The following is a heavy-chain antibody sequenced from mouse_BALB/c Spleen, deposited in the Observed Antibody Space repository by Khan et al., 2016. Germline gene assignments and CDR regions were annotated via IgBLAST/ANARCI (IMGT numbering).Heavy chain of an antibody. CDR2: ISYSGST. D-gene: IGHD2-14*01. Sequence: EVQLQESGPGLVKPSQSLSLTCTVTGYSITSDYAWNWIRQFPGNKLEWMGYISYSGSTSYNPSLKSRISITRDTSKNQFFLQLNSLTTEDTATYYCARIYYRFAMDYWGQGTSVTVSS. J-gene: IGHJ4*01. CDR3: ARIYYRFAMDY. V-gene: IGHV3-2*02. CDR1: GYSITSDYA.